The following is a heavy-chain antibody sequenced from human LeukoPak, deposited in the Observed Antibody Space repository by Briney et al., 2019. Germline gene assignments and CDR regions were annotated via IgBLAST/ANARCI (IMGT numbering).Heavy chain of an antibody. Sequence: PSETLSLTCSVSDGSITTYYWGWARQPPGKGLEYIGTVHYSGTTYYNPSLRSRLTMSVDTSKNQISLKLNSVTAADTALYYCARAGDNSIDLWGQGFLVTVSS. D-gene: IGHD2/OR15-2a*01. CDR2: VHYSGTT. CDR3: ARAGDNSIDL. V-gene: IGHV4-39*01. CDR1: DGSITTYY. J-gene: IGHJ5*02.